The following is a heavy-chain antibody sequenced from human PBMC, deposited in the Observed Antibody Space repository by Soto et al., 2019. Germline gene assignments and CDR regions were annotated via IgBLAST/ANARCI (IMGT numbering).Heavy chain of an antibody. CDR1: GGSFTAYY. Sequence: PSETLSLTCAVSGGSFTAYYWTWIRQPPGKGLEWIGEINQSASTTYHPSLKSRVTISIDTSKNQFSLRLTSVTAADTAVYYCARGYFDYGVVILDYWGQGALVTVS. CDR3: ARGYFDYGVVILDY. CDR2: INQSAST. D-gene: IGHD3-3*01. J-gene: IGHJ4*02. V-gene: IGHV4-34*01.